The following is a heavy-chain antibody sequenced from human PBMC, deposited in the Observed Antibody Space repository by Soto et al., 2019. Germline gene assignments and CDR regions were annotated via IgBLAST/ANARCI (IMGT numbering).Heavy chain of an antibody. V-gene: IGHV4-4*07. Sequence: PSETLSLTCTVSGASISGFYWSWIRKSAGKGLEWIGRIYATGTTDYNPSLKSRVMMSVDTSKRQFSLKLRSVTAADTAVYYCVRDGTKTLRDWFDPWGQGISVTVSS. J-gene: IGHJ5*02. CDR3: VRDGTKTLRDWFDP. CDR1: GASISGFY. D-gene: IGHD1-1*01. CDR2: IYATGTT.